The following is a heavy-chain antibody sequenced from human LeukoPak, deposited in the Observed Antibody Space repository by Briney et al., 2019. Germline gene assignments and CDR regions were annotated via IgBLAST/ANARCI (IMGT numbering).Heavy chain of an antibody. D-gene: IGHD3-3*01. CDR1: GFTFSSYG. CDR2: IRYDGSNK. V-gene: IGHV3-30*02. Sequence: PGGSLRLSCAASGFTFSSYGMHWFRQAPGKGLEWEAFIRYDGSNKYYADSVKGRFTISRDNSKNTLYLQMNSLRAEDTAVYYCAKDGRITIFGVVILFDYWGQGTLVTVSS. CDR3: AKDGRITIFGVVILFDY. J-gene: IGHJ4*02.